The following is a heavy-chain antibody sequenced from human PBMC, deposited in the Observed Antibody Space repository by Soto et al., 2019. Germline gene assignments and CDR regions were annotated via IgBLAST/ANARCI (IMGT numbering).Heavy chain of an antibody. CDR3: AREGQKWLANWFDP. J-gene: IGHJ5*02. D-gene: IGHD6-19*01. CDR1: GYDFTNYG. V-gene: IGHV1-18*01. CDR2: ISAYNGNT. Sequence: GASVKVSCKASGYDFTNYGISWVRQAPGQGLEWMGWISAYNGNTNYAQNFQDRVTMTTDTSTSTAYMELRSLRSDDTAVYYCAREGQKWLANWFDPWGQGTLVTVSS.